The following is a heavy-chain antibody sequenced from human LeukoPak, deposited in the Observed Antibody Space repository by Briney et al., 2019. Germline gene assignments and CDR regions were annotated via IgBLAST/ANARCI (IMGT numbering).Heavy chain of an antibody. Sequence: SETLSLTCAVSGDSIGSSYYWGWIRQPPGKGLEWIGSIYYSGSTYYNPSLKSRVTISVDTSKNQFSLKLSSVTAADTAVYYCATNGWYCLDHWGQGALVTVSS. J-gene: IGHJ1*01. CDR3: ATNGWYCLDH. V-gene: IGHV4-39*07. D-gene: IGHD6-19*01. CDR1: GDSIGSSYY. CDR2: IYYSGST.